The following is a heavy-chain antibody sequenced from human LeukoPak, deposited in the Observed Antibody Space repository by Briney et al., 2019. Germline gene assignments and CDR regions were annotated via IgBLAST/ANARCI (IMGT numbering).Heavy chain of an antibody. Sequence: KSSETLSLTCTVSGGSISSGGYYWSWIRQHPGKGLEWIGYIYYSGSTYYNPSLKSRVTISVDTSKNQFSLKLSSVTAADTAVYYCARERRLLEHDAFDIWGQGQWSPSLQ. D-gene: IGHD6-25*01. CDR2: IYYSGST. CDR1: GGSISSGGYY. J-gene: IGHJ3*02. CDR3: ARERRLLEHDAFDI. V-gene: IGHV4-31*03.